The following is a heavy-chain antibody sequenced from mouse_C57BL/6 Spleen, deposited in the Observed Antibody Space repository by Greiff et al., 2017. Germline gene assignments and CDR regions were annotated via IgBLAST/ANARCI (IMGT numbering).Heavy chain of an antibody. V-gene: IGHV1-81*01. Sequence: VQLQQSGAELARPGASVKLSCKASGYTFTSYGISWVKQRTGQGLEWIGEIYPRSGNTYYNEKFKGKATLTADKSSSTAYMELRSLTSEDSAVYFCARSGITTVVARAMDYWGQGTSVTVAS. D-gene: IGHD1-1*01. CDR2: IYPRSGNT. CDR1: GYTFTSYG. J-gene: IGHJ4*01. CDR3: ARSGITTVVARAMDY.